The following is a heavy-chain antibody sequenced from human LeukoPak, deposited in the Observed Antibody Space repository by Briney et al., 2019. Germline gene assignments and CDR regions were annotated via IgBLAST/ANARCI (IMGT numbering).Heavy chain of an antibody. CDR3: ARVLSVHGNGDSFDL. J-gene: IGHJ3*01. Sequence: GGSLRLSCVASGFTFSNYGMQWVRQAPGEGLEWVALIWYDGTNENYVDSVKGRFTISKDRSKNTLSLQMNSLKVEDTAVYYCARVLSVHGNGDSFDLWGQGTMVSVSS. CDR2: IWYDGTNE. D-gene: IGHD6-19*01. V-gene: IGHV3-33*01. CDR1: GFTFSNYG.